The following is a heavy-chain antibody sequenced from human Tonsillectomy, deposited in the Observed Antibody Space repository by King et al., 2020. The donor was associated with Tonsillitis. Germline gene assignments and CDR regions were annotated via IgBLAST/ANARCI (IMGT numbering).Heavy chain of an antibody. Sequence: VQLVESGGGLVQPGGSLRLSCAASGFTFSSYAMSWVRQAPGKGLDWVSVIYSGGSSTYYADSVKGRFIISRENSKNTLYLQMNSLRAEDTAVYYCARLTFLNYYDSSDLDYWGQGTLVTVSS. CDR2: IYSGGSST. V-gene: IGHV3-23*03. D-gene: IGHD3-22*01. J-gene: IGHJ4*02. CDR3: ARLTFLNYYDSSDLDY. CDR1: GFTFSSYA.